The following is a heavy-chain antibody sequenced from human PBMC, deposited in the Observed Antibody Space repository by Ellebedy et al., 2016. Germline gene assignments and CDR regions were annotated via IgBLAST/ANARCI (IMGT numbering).Heavy chain of an antibody. D-gene: IGHD5-12*01. J-gene: IGHJ6*02. V-gene: IGHV3-30*03. Sequence: GESLKISCAASGFTFKNYPLHWVRQAPGKGLDWVGLISSDGTIKYYADSVKGRFTISRDNSKNSLLLQMDSLSPQDTAVYFCARDGGYEWYHHYGMDVWGRGTTVNV. CDR2: ISSDGTIK. CDR3: ARDGGYEWYHHYGMDV. CDR1: GFTFKNYP.